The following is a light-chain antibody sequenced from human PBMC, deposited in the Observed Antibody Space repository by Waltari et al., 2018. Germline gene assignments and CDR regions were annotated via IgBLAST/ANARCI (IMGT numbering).Light chain of an antibody. CDR3: SSYAGSNDPVV. V-gene: IGLV2-8*01. Sequence: QSALTQPPSASGSPGQSVVISCTGTSRDVGGYHYVSWYQQHPGKAPKLIIYEVSKRSSGVPDRFSGSKSGNTASLTVSGLQADDEADFYCSSYAGSNDPVVFGGGTKLTVL. CDR2: EVS. CDR1: SRDVGGYHY. J-gene: IGLJ2*01.